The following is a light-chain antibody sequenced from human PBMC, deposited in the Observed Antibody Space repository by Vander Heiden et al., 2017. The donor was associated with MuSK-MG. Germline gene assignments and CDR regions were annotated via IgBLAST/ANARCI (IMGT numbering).Light chain of an antibody. CDR2: DAS. Sequence: DIHLTQSPSTLSASVGDRVTLTCRASESFSSWMAWYQQKPGKAPKLLIYDASTLGSGVPSRFSGSGSGTEFTLTISSLQPDDIATYHCHQYSTSPWTFGRGTRVEIK. V-gene: IGKV1-5*01. J-gene: IGKJ1*01. CDR1: ESFSSW. CDR3: HQYSTSPWT.